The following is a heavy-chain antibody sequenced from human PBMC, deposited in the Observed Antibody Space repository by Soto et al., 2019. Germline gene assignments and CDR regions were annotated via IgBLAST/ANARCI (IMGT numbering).Heavy chain of an antibody. J-gene: IGHJ6*02. V-gene: IGHV4-34*01. CDR1: VGSISGYY. CDR3: GRARGASSYYYYSGMDD. Sequence: WETLTLTRAVYVGSISGYYWSWIPHPLGHGLEWIGEINHSGRTNYNPSLKNRVTIPEDRSKNQNPPQLGSVNAEDTTSNYWGRARGASSYYYYSGMDDWGQETTVTVS. D-gene: IGHD1-26*01. CDR2: INHSGRT.